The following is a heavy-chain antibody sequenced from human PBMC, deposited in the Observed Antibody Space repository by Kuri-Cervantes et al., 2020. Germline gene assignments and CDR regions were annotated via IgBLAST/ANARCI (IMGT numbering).Heavy chain of an antibody. J-gene: IGHJ4*02. Sequence: ASVKVSCKASGYTFTGYYIHWVRQAPGQGLEWMGWIKPNTGDTSFAQQFQGRVTMTRDTSSNTVYMELSSLRSEDTAVYYCAREGPMKWRTKDKNLQLLVYWGQGTLVTVSS. D-gene: IGHD2-15*01. CDR3: AREGPMKWRTKDKNLQLLVY. CDR1: GYTFTGYY. V-gene: IGHV1-2*02. CDR2: IKPNTGDT.